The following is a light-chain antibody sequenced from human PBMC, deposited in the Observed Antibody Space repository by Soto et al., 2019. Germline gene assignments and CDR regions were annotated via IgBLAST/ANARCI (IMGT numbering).Light chain of an antibody. CDR1: QSVSSS. J-gene: IGKJ1*01. V-gene: IGKV3-15*01. CDR3: QQYVPSPLK. Sequence: RASRQSRATLSVSAGETVTLSCRASQSVSSSVAWYQQKPGRAPRLLISGASTRATGIPARFSGSGSGTDFTLTTSSLQSEDFAVSHCQQYVPSPLKFGQEAEVDI. CDR2: GAS.